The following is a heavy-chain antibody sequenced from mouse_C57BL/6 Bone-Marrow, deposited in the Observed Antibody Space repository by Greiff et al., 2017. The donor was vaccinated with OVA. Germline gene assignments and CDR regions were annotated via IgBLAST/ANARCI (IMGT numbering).Heavy chain of an antibody. Sequence: EVKLMESGGGLVKPGGSLKLSCAASGFTFSDYGMHWVRQAPEKGLEWVAYISSGSSTIYYADTVKGRFTISRNNAKNTLFLQMTSLRSEDTAMYYCARYYYGYDAYCDVWGTGTTVTVSS. CDR1: GFTFSDYG. CDR3: ARYYYGYDAYCDV. J-gene: IGHJ1*03. D-gene: IGHD2-2*01. V-gene: IGHV5-17*01. CDR2: ISSGSSTI.